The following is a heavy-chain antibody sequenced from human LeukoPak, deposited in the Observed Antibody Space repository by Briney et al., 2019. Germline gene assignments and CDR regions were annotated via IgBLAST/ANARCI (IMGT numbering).Heavy chain of an antibody. CDR3: AKGAATGLVDWFDP. D-gene: IGHD3/OR15-3a*01. V-gene: IGHV3-23*01. CDR1: GFTFSRYA. Sequence: PGGSLRLSCEASGFTFSRYAMMWVRQPPGKGLEWISTIIGSGSGAFYADSVTGRFTISRDNSENTMFLQMDNVRADDTALCYCAKGAATGLVDWFDPWGQGTLVSVS. CDR2: IIGSGSGA. J-gene: IGHJ5*02.